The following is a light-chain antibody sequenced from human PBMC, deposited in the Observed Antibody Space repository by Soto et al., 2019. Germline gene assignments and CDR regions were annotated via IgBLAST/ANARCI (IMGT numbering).Light chain of an antibody. V-gene: IGLV2-8*01. CDR3: NSYAGSNIYV. CDR1: SSDVGRYDY. CDR2: GVT. Sequence: QSALTQPPSASGSPGQSVTFSCTGTSSDVGRYDYVSWYQQHPGKAPKLLIYGVTKRPSGVPDRVSGSKSGNTASLTVSGLQAEDEAYYYCNSYAGSNIYVFGTGTKVTVL. J-gene: IGLJ1*01.